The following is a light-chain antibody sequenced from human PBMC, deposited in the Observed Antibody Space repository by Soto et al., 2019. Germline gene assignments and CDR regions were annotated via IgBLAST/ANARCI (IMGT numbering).Light chain of an antibody. CDR3: QQYNNWPPWT. CDR1: QSVSSN. V-gene: IGKV3-15*01. Sequence: EIVMTQSPATLSVSPGERATLSCRASQSVSSNLAWYQQKPGQAPRLLIYGASTRATGIPARFSGSRSGTEFTLTISSLQSEDFAVYYCQQYNNWPPWTFGQGTKVGIK. CDR2: GAS. J-gene: IGKJ1*01.